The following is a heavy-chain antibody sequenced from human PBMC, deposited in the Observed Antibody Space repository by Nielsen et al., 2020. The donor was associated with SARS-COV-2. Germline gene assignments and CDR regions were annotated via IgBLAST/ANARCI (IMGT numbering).Heavy chain of an antibody. CDR1: GFTFSSYW. D-gene: IGHD2-8*01. V-gene: IGHV3-7*04. Sequence: GESLKISCAASGFTFSSYWMNWVRQAPGKGLEWVANIKQDGSEKYYGDSVKGRFTISRDNAKNSLYLQMNSLRAEDTAVYYCARARYADYWGQGTLVTVSS. CDR2: IKQDGSEK. J-gene: IGHJ4*02. CDR3: ARARYADY.